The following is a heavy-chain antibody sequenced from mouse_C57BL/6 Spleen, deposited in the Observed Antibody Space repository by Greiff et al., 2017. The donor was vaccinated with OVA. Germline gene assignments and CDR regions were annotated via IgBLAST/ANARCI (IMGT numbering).Heavy chain of an antibody. Sequence: EVQLQQSGPELVKPGASVKIPCKASGYTITDYYMNWVKQSHGKSLEWIGDINPNNGGTSYNQKFKGKATLTVDKSSSTAYMELRSLTSEDSAVYYCARYAVVARCYYYAMDYWGQGTSVTVSS. J-gene: IGHJ4*01. CDR3: ARYAVVARCYYYAMDY. CDR1: GYTITDYY. D-gene: IGHD1-1*01. V-gene: IGHV1-26*01. CDR2: INPNNGGT.